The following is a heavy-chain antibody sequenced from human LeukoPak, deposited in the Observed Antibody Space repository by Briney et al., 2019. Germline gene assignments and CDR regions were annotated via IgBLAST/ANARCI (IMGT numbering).Heavy chain of an antibody. CDR3: ATFYGAAMY. J-gene: IGHJ4*02. CDR2: INSDGNNT. D-gene: IGHD4-17*01. V-gene: IGHV3-74*01. Sequence: GESLKISCKGSGYSFTSYWMHWVRQAPGKGLVWVSRINSDGNNTTYADSVKGRFTISRDNAKNTLCLQMNSLRAEDTAVYYCATFYGAAMYWGQGTLVTVSS. CDR1: GYSFTSYW.